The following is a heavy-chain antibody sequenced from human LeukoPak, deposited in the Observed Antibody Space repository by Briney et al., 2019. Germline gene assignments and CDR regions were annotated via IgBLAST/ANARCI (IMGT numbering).Heavy chain of an antibody. V-gene: IGHV5-51*01. D-gene: IGHD6-19*01. CDR1: GYSFTSYW. CDR2: IYPGDSDT. J-gene: IGHJ4*02. Sequence: GASLQISCKGSGYSFTSYWIGWVRQLPGKGLEWMGIIYPGDSDTRYSPSFQGQVTISADKSISTACLQWSSLKASDTAMYYCASGQWLVHFDYWGQGTLVTVSS. CDR3: ASGQWLVHFDY.